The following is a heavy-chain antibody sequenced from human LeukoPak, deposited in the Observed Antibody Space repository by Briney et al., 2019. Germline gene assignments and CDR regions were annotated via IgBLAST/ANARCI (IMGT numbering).Heavy chain of an antibody. J-gene: IGHJ4*02. CDR2: ISSSGSSI. V-gene: IGHV3-11*01. CDR1: GFTFSDYY. Sequence: GGSLRLSCAASGFTFSDYYMSWIRQAPGKGLEWVSYISSSGSSIYYADSVKGRFTTSRDNAKSSLFLQMNSLRAEDTAVYYCARMGYSSDGIDYWGQGTLVTVSS. D-gene: IGHD6-19*01. CDR3: ARMGYSSDGIDY.